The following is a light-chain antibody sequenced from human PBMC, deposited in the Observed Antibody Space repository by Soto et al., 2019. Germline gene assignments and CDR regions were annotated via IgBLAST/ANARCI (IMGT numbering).Light chain of an antibody. CDR3: EQYYTYWHR. CDR1: QSISDY. CDR2: DAS. V-gene: IGKV1-5*01. Sequence: DILMNKTPSTLSASVGDRVIITCRASQSISDYLAWYQQKPGKAPKLLIYDASNLESGVPSTFSGSGSGTEFTLTISSLQPEDYAAYYCEQYYTYWHRFGQGTKVDMK. J-gene: IGKJ1*01.